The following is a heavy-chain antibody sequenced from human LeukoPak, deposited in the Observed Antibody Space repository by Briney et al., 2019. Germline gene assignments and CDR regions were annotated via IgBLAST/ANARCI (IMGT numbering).Heavy chain of an antibody. CDR1: GFTFSNYA. J-gene: IGHJ1*01. CDR3: ARPLGYCSGGSCYAYFQH. D-gene: IGHD2-15*01. Sequence: GSLRLSCAASGFTFSNYAMSWIRQPPGKGLEWIGEINHSGSTNYNPSLKSRVTISVDTSKNQFSLKLSSVTAADTAVYYCARPLGYCSGGSCYAYFQHWGQGTLVTVSS. CDR2: INHSGST. V-gene: IGHV4-34*01.